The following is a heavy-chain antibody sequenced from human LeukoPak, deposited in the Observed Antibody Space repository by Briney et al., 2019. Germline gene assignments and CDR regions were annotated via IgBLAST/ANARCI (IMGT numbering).Heavy chain of an antibody. V-gene: IGHV4-59*01. D-gene: IGHD6-13*01. J-gene: IGHJ4*02. CDR3: ARGAAAEHY. CDR1: GASISSYY. Sequence: SETLSLTCTVSGASISSYYCSWIRQPPGKGLEWIGYIYYSGSTNYNPSLKSRVTISVDTSKNQFSLKLSSVTAADTAVYYCARGAAAEHYWGQGTLVTVSS. CDR2: IYYSGST.